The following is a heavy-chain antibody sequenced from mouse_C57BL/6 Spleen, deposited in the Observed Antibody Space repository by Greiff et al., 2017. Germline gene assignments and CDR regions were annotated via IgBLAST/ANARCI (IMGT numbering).Heavy chain of an antibody. J-gene: IGHJ2*01. V-gene: IGHV1-80*01. CDR2: LYPGDGDT. Sequence: VKLVESGAELVKPGASVKISCKASGYAFSSYWMNWVQQRPGKGLEWIGQLYPGDGDTNYNGKFKGKATLTADKSSSTAYMQLSSLTSEYSAVYFCANYSGSSLDYWGQGTTRTVSS. CDR3: ANYSGSSLDY. CDR1: GYAFSSYW. D-gene: IGHD1-1*01.